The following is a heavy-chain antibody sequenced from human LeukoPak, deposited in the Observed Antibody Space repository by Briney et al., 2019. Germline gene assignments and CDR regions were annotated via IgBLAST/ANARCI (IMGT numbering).Heavy chain of an antibody. V-gene: IGHV1-18*01. CDR3: ARSRVVVPAALPPLSYYLDV. J-gene: IGHJ6*03. CDR2: ISAYNGNT. Sequence: ASVKVPCKASGYTFTSYGISWVRQAPGQGLEWMGWISAYNGNTNYAQKLQGRVTMTTDTSTSTAYMELRSLGSDDTAVYYCARSRVVVPAALPPLSYYLDVWGKGTTVTVSS. D-gene: IGHD2-2*01. CDR1: GYTFTSYG.